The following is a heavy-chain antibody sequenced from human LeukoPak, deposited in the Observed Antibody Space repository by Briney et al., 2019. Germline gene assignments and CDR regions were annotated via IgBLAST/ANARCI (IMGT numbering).Heavy chain of an antibody. CDR3: ASGYCSSTSCHPPYYGMDV. J-gene: IGHJ6*02. CDR1: GGSISSGSYC. V-gene: IGHV4-61*02. CDR2: IYTSGST. D-gene: IGHD2-2*01. Sequence: SETLSLTCTVPGGSISSGSYCWIWLRQPAGKGLEWVVSIYTSGSTNYNPSLKSRVTISVYTSKNQFSLKLSSVTAADTAVYYCASGYCSSTSCHPPYYGMDVWGQGTTVTVSS.